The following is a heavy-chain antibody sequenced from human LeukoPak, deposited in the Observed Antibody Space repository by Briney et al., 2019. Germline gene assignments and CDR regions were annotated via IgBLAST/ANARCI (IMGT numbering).Heavy chain of an antibody. CDR3: ARLVKRYNWNYSEY. Sequence: KPSETLSLTCTVSGGSISSSSYYWGWIRQPPGKGLEWIGSIYYSGSTYYNPSLKSRVTISVDTSKNQFSLKLSSVTAADTAVYYCARLVKRYNWNYSEYWGQGTLVTVSS. CDR2: IYYSGST. J-gene: IGHJ4*02. V-gene: IGHV4-39*01. D-gene: IGHD1-20*01. CDR1: GGSISSSSYY.